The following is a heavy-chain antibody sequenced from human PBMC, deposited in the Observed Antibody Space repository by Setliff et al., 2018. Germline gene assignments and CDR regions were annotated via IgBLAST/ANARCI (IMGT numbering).Heavy chain of an antibody. CDR2: VYYSGTA. CDR3: AKGGTYRYFDF. J-gene: IGHJ4*02. V-gene: IGHV4-59*13. Sequence: SETLSLTCTVSGGPFSGASIWSWIRQPPGKGLEFIGYVYYSGTAKYDPSLESRAIMSVDASKNQISLKLNSVIAADTAFYYCAKGGTYRYFDFWGQGALVTVSS. D-gene: IGHD1-26*01. CDR1: GGPFSGAS.